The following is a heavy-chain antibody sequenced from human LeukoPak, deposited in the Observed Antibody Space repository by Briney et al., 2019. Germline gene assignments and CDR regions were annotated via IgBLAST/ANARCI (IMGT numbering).Heavy chain of an antibody. D-gene: IGHD2-2*01. J-gene: IGHJ4*02. V-gene: IGHV3-23*01. Sequence: GGSLRLSCAASGFTFSSYAMSWVRQAPGKGLEWVSAISGSGGSTYYADSVKGRFTISRDDSKNTLYLQMNSLKTEDTAVYYCTTDMKIVVVPPAFGGIDYWGQGALVTVSS. CDR3: TTDMKIVVVPPAFGGIDY. CDR1: GFTFSSYA. CDR2: ISGSGGST.